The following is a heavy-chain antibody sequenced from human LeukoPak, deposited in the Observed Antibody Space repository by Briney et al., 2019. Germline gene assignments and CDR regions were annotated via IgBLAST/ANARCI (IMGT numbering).Heavy chain of an antibody. J-gene: IGHJ4*02. CDR1: GFTFSTYS. V-gene: IGHV3-21*01. CDR3: ARDVCSGGSCYGGDY. CDR2: ISSSGSYI. D-gene: IGHD2-15*01. Sequence: GGSLRLSCAASGFTFSTYSMNWVRQAPGKGLEWVSSISSSGSYIYYADSVKGRFTISRDNAKNSLYLQMNSLRAEDTAVYYCARDVCSGGSCYGGDYWGQGTLVTVSS.